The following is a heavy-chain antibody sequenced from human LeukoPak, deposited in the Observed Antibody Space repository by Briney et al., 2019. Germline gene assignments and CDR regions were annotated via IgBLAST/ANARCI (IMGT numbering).Heavy chain of an antibody. J-gene: IGHJ4*02. CDR2: IYSGGNT. CDR1: GLTVSRNY. CDR3: ARVSGDYTYYFDY. Sequence: PGGSLRLSCAASGLTVSRNYMSWVRQAPGKGLEWVSVIYSGGNTYYADSVKGRFTISRDNSKNTLYLQMNSLRAEDTAVCYCARVSGDYTYYFDYWGQGTLVTVSS. V-gene: IGHV3-66*01. D-gene: IGHD4-17*01.